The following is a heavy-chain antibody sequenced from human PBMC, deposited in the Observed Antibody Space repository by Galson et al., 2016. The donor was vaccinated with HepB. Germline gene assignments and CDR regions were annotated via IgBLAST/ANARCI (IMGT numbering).Heavy chain of an antibody. CDR2: FDPENGET. CDR1: GYSFADLS. V-gene: IGHV1-24*01. D-gene: IGHD3-3*01. Sequence: SVKVSCKVSGYSFADLSMNWVRQAPGRSLEWMAGFDPENGETFYAQKFQGRVTMTEDSSADTAYMELRNLRSDDPAVYYCVGARFLEWSPPHWYFDLWGRGTLVIVSS. J-gene: IGHJ2*01. CDR3: VGARFLEWSPPHWYFDL.